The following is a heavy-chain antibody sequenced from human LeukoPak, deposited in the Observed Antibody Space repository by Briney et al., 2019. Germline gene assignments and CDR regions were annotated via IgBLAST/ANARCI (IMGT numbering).Heavy chain of an antibody. Sequence: PSETLSLTCTVSGDSISSTSYYWGWIRQPPGKGLEWIGTIYYSGRTYYNPSLKSRVTIFVDTAKNHVSLKLSSVTAADTAVYYCARPSGSYRAEYFQHWGQGTLVTVSS. CDR2: IYYSGRT. V-gene: IGHV4-39*02. CDR1: GDSISSTSYY. D-gene: IGHD1-26*01. CDR3: ARPSGSYRAEYFQH. J-gene: IGHJ1*01.